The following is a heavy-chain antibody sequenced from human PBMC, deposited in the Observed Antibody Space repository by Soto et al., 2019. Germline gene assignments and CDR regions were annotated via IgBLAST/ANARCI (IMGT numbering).Heavy chain of an antibody. CDR2: IYHSGST. V-gene: IGHV4-30-2*01. J-gene: IGHJ4*02. CDR1: GGSIRSGGYS. D-gene: IGHD6-6*01. CDR3: ARAYSSSSVDY. Sequence: PSETLSLTCAVSGGSIRSGGYSWSWIRQPPGKGLEWIGYIYHSGSTYYNPSLKSRVTISVDRSKNQFSLKLSSVTAADTAVYYCARAYSSSSVDYWGQGTPVTVSS.